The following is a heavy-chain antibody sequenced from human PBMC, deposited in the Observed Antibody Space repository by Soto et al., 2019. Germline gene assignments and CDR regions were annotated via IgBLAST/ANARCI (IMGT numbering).Heavy chain of an antibody. J-gene: IGHJ6*02. V-gene: IGHV3-23*01. CDR2: ISGSGGST. CDR1: GFTFSSYA. D-gene: IGHD3-10*01. Sequence: EVQLLESGGGLVQPGGSLRLSCAASGFTFSSYAMSWVRQAPGKGLEWVSTISGSGGSTYYADSVKGRFTISRDNSKNTMDMQMISLGAEDKVVYYCAKGRGCGSGSLYGMDVWGQGTTVTVSS. CDR3: AKGRGCGSGSLYGMDV.